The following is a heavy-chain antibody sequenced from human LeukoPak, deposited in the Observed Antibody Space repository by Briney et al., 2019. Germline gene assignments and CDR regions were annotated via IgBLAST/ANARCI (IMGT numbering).Heavy chain of an antibody. CDR2: FDPEDGET. Sequence: ASVRVSCKVSGYTLTELSMHWVRQAPGKGLEWMGGFDPEDGETIYAQKFQGRVTMTEDTSTDTAYMELSSLRSEDTAVYYCATGGYSSSILDYWGQGTLVTVSS. J-gene: IGHJ4*02. CDR3: ATGGYSSSILDY. D-gene: IGHD6-6*01. CDR1: GYTLTELS. V-gene: IGHV1-24*01.